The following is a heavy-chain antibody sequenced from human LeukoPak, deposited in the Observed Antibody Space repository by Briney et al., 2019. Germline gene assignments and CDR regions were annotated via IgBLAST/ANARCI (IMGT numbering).Heavy chain of an antibody. CDR1: GGSISSSSYY. J-gene: IGHJ4*02. CDR3: ARGPEASYDSSGYIGML. D-gene: IGHD3-22*01. V-gene: IGHV4-39*07. Sequence: PSETLSLTCTVSGGSISSSSYYWGWIRQPPGKGLEWSGSIYYSGSTYYNPSLKSRVTISVDTSKKQFSLKLSSVTAADTAVYYCARGPEASYDSSGYIGMLWGQGTLVTVSS. CDR2: IYYSGST.